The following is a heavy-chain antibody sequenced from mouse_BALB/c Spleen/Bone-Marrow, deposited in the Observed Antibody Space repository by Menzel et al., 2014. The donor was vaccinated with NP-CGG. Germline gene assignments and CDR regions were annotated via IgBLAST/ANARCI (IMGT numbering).Heavy chain of an antibody. CDR2: VDPYYGAT. Sequence: VQLQQSGPELEKPVASVKISCKASGYSFTGYNMNWVKQYNGQSLEWIGNVDPYYGATTYNQKFKGKGTLTVDKSSSTAYMQLESLTSEDSAVYYCARSYNSFDFWGQGTTLTASS. CDR3: ARSYNSFDF. J-gene: IGHJ2*01. V-gene: IGHV1-39*01. CDR1: GYSFTGYN.